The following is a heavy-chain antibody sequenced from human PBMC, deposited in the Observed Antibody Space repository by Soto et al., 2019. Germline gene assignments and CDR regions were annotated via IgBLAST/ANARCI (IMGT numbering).Heavy chain of an antibody. D-gene: IGHD2-15*01. Sequence: PGGSLRLSCVASGFTFSSYAMSWVRQAPGKGLEWVSDLSNGGEYTHYADSVKGRFTISRDNPKNTLYLQMNSLRAEDTAVYYCAKHLREGWFSAFEIWGQGTMVTVSS. CDR3: AKHLREGWFSAFEI. CDR1: GFTFSSYA. V-gene: IGHV3-23*01. CDR2: LSNGGEYT. J-gene: IGHJ3*02.